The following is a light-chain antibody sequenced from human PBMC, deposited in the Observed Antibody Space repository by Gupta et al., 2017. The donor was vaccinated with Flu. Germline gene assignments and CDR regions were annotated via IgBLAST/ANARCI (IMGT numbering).Light chain of an antibody. V-gene: IGKV3-20*01. CDR1: QSFSSSY. J-gene: IGKJ2*01. Sequence: ERATRSCRASQSFSSSYLAWYQQKPGQAPRLLIFGASSRAAGIPDRFGGSGSGTDFTLTISRLEPEDFAVYYCQQYGSSPDTFGQGTKLEIK. CDR3: QQYGSSPDT. CDR2: GAS.